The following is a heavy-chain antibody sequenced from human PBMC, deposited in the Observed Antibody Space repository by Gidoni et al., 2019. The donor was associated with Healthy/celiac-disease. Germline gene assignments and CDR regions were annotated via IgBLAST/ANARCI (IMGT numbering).Heavy chain of an antibody. CDR1: GGSISSSSYY. J-gene: IGHJ2*01. D-gene: IGHD5-12*01. CDR2: IYYSGST. Sequence: QLQLQESGPGLVKPSETLSLTCTVSGGSISSSSYYWGWIRQPPGKGLEWIGSIYYSGSTYYNPSLKSRVTISVDTSKNQFSLKLSSVTAADTAVYYCARVEMATINVRDWYFDLWGRGTLVTVSS. V-gene: IGHV4-39*01. CDR3: ARVEMATINVRDWYFDL.